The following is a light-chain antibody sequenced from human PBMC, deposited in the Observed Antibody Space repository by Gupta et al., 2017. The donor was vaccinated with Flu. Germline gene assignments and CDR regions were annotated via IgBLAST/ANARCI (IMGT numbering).Light chain of an antibody. V-gene: IGKV4-1*01. J-gene: IGKJ4*01. CDR3: QQDDSTVIT. CDR2: WAS. CDR1: QSVLYSSNNKNY. Sequence: DIVMTQSPDSLAVSLGERATINCKSSQSVLYSSNNKNYLAWYQQKPGQPPKLLIYWASTRESGVPDRFSGSGSGTDFTLTISSLQAEDVAVYYCQQDDSTVITFGGGTKVEIK.